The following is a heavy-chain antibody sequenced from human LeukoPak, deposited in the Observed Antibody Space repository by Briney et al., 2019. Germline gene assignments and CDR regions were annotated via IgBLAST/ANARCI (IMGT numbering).Heavy chain of an antibody. CDR3: ARGGYGYGLSSFLDY. CDR2: INHSGST. Sequence: PSETLSLTCAVYGGSFSGYFWTWIRQPPGKGLEWIGEINHSGSTNYSPSLKSRVTMSLDTSKNQFSLKLNSVTAADTAVYYCARGGYGYGLSSFLDYWGQGTLVTVSS. CDR1: GGSFSGYF. J-gene: IGHJ4*02. V-gene: IGHV4-34*01. D-gene: IGHD5-18*01.